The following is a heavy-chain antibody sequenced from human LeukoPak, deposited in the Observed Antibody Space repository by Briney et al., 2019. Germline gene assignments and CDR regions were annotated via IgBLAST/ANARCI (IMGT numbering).Heavy chain of an antibody. CDR1: GVSISSSNSY. D-gene: IGHD3/OR15-3a*01. CDR2: IYYSGST. J-gene: IGHJ4*02. Sequence: SETLSLTCTVSGVSISSSNSYWGWIRQPPGKGLEWIGSIYYSGSTYYNASLKSQVSISIDTSKNQFSLRLTSVIAADTAVYYCARQTGSGLFILPGGQGTLVTVSS. V-gene: IGHV4-39*01. CDR3: ARQTGSGLFILP.